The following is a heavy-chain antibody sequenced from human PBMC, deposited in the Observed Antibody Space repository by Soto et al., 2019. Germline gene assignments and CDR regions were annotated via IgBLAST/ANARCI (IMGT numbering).Heavy chain of an antibody. J-gene: IGHJ6*02. CDR3: ARGRVNWGRGDGMDV. Sequence: XETLYLTCAVDGGSFSGYYWSWIRQPPGKGLEWIGEINHSGSTNYNPSLKSRVTISVDTSKNQFSLKLSSVTAADTAVYYCARGRVNWGRGDGMDVWGQGTTVTVSS. CDR2: INHSGST. D-gene: IGHD7-27*01. V-gene: IGHV4-34*01. CDR1: GGSFSGYY.